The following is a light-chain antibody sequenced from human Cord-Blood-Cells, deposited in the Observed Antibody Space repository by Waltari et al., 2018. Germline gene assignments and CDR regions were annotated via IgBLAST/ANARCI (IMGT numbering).Light chain of an antibody. Sequence: EIVLTQSPATLSLSPGERATLSCRASQRVSSYLAWYQQKPGQAPRLLIYDASNRATGIPARFSGSGSGTDFTLTISSLEPEGFAVYYCQQRSNWPPRTFGQGTKLEIK. CDR2: DAS. CDR1: QRVSSY. CDR3: QQRSNWPPRT. V-gene: IGKV3-11*01. J-gene: IGKJ2*01.